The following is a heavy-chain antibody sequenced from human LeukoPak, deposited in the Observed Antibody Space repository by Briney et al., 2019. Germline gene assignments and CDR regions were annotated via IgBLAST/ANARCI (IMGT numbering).Heavy chain of an antibody. Sequence: GGSLRLSCATSGFTFSDYYMSWLRHAPGKGLEWVSYISSSGSPLYYADSVKGRFTISRDNANNSVFLQMNSLRAEDTAAYYCTRDPDTSSKVDYWGQGALVTVSS. J-gene: IGHJ4*02. V-gene: IGHV3-11*01. CDR1: GFTFSDYY. CDR3: TRDPDTSSKVDY. D-gene: IGHD6-6*01. CDR2: ISSSGSPL.